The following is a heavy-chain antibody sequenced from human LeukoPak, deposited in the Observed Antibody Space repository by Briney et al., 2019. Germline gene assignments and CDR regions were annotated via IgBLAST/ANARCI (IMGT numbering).Heavy chain of an antibody. Sequence: SETLSLTCTVSGASISSSYSYYWGWIRQPPGRGLEWICSIYYSGDTYYNPSLKSRVTISVDTSKSQFSLRLSSVTAADTALYYCARHGNIVVEPVASKAFDIWGQGTMVTVSS. J-gene: IGHJ3*02. CDR1: GASISSSYSYY. CDR2: IYYSGDT. D-gene: IGHD2-2*01. V-gene: IGHV4-39*01. CDR3: ARHGNIVVEPVASKAFDI.